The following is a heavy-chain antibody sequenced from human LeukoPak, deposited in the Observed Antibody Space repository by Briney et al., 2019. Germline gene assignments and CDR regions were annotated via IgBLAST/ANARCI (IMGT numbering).Heavy chain of an antibody. Sequence: GASVKVSCKASGYTFTGYYMHWVRQAPGQGLEWRGWINPNSGGTNYAQKFQGRVTMTRDTSISTAYMELSRLRSDDTAVYYCARGPRDSKAGVNWFDPWGQGTLVTVSS. CDR3: ARGPRDSKAGVNWFDP. J-gene: IGHJ5*02. CDR2: INPNSGGT. CDR1: GYTFTGYY. V-gene: IGHV1-2*02. D-gene: IGHD4-11*01.